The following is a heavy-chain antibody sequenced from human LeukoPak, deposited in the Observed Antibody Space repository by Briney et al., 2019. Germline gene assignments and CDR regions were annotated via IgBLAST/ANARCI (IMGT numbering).Heavy chain of an antibody. D-gene: IGHD3-10*01. J-gene: IGHJ2*01. CDR3: AKHPWFGEFWYFDL. V-gene: IGHV4-61*02. CDR1: GGSISSGDYY. Sequence: SETLSLTCTVSGGSISSGDYYWSWIRQPAGKGLEWIGRIYTSGSTNYNPSLKSRVTMSLDTSKNQFSLNLSSVTAADTAVYYCAKHPWFGEFWYFDLWGRGTLVTVSS. CDR2: IYTSGST.